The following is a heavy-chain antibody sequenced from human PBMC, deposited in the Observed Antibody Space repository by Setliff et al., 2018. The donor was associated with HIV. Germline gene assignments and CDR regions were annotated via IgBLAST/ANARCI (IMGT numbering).Heavy chain of an antibody. Sequence: SETLSLTCTVSGGSISSTSYYWGWIRQPPGKGLEWIGSIYNGGNTYFSPSLKSRLTMSVETSKNQFSLKLSSVTAADAAVYYCAREGVSLWFGELPSSYYMDVWGKGTTVTVSS. CDR3: AREGVSLWFGELPSSYYMDV. CDR1: GGSISSTSYY. V-gene: IGHV4-39*07. J-gene: IGHJ6*03. CDR2: IYNGGNT. D-gene: IGHD3-10*01.